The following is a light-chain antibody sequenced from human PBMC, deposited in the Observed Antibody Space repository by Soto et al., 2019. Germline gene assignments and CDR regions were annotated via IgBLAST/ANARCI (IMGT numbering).Light chain of an antibody. CDR2: DVN. CDR3: CSYAGSYTLV. J-gene: IGLJ2*01. V-gene: IGLV2-11*01. CDR1: SSDVGGYHY. Sequence: QSALTQPRSVSGSPGQSVTLSCTGTSSDVGGYHYVSWYQHHPRKAPKIIIYDVNKRPSGVPDRFSGSKSGNTASLTISGLQTEDEADYYCCSYAGSYTLVFGGGTKLTVL.